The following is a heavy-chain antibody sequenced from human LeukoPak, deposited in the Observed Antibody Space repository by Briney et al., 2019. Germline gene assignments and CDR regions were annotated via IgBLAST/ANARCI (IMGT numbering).Heavy chain of an antibody. CDR1: GFTFSSYS. CDR2: ISSSSSTK. J-gene: IGHJ3*02. CDR3: ARDRGSSSCPDAFDI. D-gene: IGHD2-2*01. V-gene: IGHV3-48*01. Sequence: GGSLRLSCEASGFTFSSYSMNWVRQAPGKGLEWVSYISSSSSTKKYVDSVKGRFTISRDNAKNSLYLQMNSLRAEDTAVYYCARDRGSSSCPDAFDIWGQGTMVTVSA.